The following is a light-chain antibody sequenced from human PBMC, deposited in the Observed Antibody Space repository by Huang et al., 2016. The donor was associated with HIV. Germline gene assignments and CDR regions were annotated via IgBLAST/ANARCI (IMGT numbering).Light chain of an antibody. CDR2: GAS. CDR1: QDIGNF. J-gene: IGKJ1*01. CDR3: QRYDSAPRA. Sequence: DIQMTQSPSSLSASPGVRVTLSCRANQDIGNFLVWYQHKPGGVPRLLIYGASTLQSGVPSRFSGRGSGTDFTRTITSFQPDDVATYYCQRYDSAPRAFGQGTKVEI. V-gene: IGKV1-27*01.